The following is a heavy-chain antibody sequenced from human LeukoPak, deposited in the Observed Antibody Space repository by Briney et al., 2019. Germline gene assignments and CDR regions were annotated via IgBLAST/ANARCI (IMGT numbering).Heavy chain of an antibody. D-gene: IGHD2-2*01. Sequence: GGSLRLSCAASGFTFSSYAMNWVRQAPGKGLEWVSAIGGSGSSRGYADSVKGRFAISRDNSKSTLFLQMNSLRAEDTAVYYCARDSCSSTSCYLINWGQGTLVTVSS. CDR1: GFTFSSYA. J-gene: IGHJ4*02. CDR2: IGGSGSSR. V-gene: IGHV3-23*01. CDR3: ARDSCSSTSCYLIN.